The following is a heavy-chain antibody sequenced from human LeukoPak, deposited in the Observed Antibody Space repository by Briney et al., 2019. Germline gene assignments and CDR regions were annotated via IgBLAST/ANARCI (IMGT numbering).Heavy chain of an antibody. D-gene: IGHD3-3*01. J-gene: IGHJ4*02. CDR2: INHSGST. CDR1: GGSFSGYY. CDR3: ARGFYDFWSGYYIPYWRIYFDY. Sequence: SETLSLTCAVYGGSFSGYYWSWIRQPPGKGLEWIGEINHSGSTNYNPSLKSRVTISVNTSKNQFSLKLSSVTAADTAVYYCARGFYDFWSGYYIPYWRIYFDYWGQGTLVTVSS. V-gene: IGHV4-34*01.